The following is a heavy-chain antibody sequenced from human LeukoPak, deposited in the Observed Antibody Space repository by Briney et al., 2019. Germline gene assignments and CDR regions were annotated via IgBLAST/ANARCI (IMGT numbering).Heavy chain of an antibody. D-gene: IGHD2-15*01. CDR3: ARDGNRGVPFDP. J-gene: IGHJ5*02. CDR1: GYTFTSYA. V-gene: IGHV1-69*04. CDR2: IIPILGIA. Sequence: SVKVSCKASGYTFTSYAISWVRQAPGQGLEWMGRIIPILGIANYAQKFQGRVTITADKSTSTAYMELSSLRSEDTAVYYCARDGNRGVPFDPWGQGTLVTVSS.